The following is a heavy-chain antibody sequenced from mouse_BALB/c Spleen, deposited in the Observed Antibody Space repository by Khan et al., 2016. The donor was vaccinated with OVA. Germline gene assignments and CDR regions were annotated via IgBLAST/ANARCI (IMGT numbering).Heavy chain of an antibody. CDR3: AGRVAY. CDR1: GYTFTDYH. Sequence: QVQLKQSGPELVKPGASVKISCKASGYTFTDYHINWVKQKPGQGPEWIGWIYPGSANRKYNEKFKGQATLTVDTSSRTAFMQLSNLTSEDTGVYFCAGRVAYWGQGTSLTVSS. J-gene: IGHJ2*02. V-gene: IGHV1-84*02. CDR2: IYPGSANR.